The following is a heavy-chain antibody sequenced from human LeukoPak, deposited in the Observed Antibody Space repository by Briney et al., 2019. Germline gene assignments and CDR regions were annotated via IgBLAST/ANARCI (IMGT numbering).Heavy chain of an antibody. Sequence: GGPLRLSCAASGFIFSKYALVRVRQAPGKGLEWVSGIWGSGADTRYADAVKGRFTISRDNSKNTLYLQMNSLGADDTAVYYCGRDPNGDYVGAFEFWGQGTMVTVSS. V-gene: IGHV3-23*01. J-gene: IGHJ3*01. D-gene: IGHD4-17*01. CDR3: GRDPNGDYVGAFEF. CDR1: GFIFSKYA. CDR2: IWGSGADT.